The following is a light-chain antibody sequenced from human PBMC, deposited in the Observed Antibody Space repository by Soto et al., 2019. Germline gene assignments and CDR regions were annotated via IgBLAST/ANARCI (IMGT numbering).Light chain of an antibody. CDR3: QQYSNWPPFT. Sequence: EIVMAQSPGTLSVSPGERATLSCRASQSVSSKLAWYQQKPGQSPRLLIYGTSIRATGIPARLSGSGSGTEFTLTISNLQSEDFGVYYCQQYSNWPPFTFGQGTRLEVK. J-gene: IGKJ5*01. CDR2: GTS. V-gene: IGKV3-15*01. CDR1: QSVSSK.